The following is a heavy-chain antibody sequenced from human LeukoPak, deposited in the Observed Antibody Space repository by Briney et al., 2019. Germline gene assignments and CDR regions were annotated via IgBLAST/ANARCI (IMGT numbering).Heavy chain of an antibody. Sequence: SVKVSCKASGGTFSSYAISWVRQAPGQGLEWMGGIIPIFGTANYAQKFQGRVTITADESTSTAYMELSSLRSDDTAVYYCARSTDGYSGNYYSGWGPGTTVTVSS. CDR3: ARSTDGYSGNYYSG. J-gene: IGHJ6*02. D-gene: IGHD5-24*01. CDR2: IIPIFGTA. CDR1: GGTFSSYA. V-gene: IGHV1-69*13.